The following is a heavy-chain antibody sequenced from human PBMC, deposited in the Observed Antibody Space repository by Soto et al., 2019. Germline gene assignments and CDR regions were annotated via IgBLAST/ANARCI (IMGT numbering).Heavy chain of an antibody. CDR2: IHYSGTT. D-gene: IGHD2-8*01. CDR1: GTSISSYY. V-gene: IGHV4-59*01. CDR3: ARYNSYAIDY. J-gene: IGHJ4*02. Sequence: SETLSITCTVSGTSISSYYWSWIRQPPGKGLEWIANIHYSGTTNYNPSLASRVTLSVDTSKNQFSLKMTSVTAADRAMYFCARYNSYAIDYWGRGTLVTVSS.